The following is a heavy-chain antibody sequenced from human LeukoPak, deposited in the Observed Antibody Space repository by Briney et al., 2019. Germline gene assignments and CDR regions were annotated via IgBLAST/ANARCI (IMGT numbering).Heavy chain of an antibody. Sequence: PSETLSLTCTVSGGSISSGSYYWGWIRQPPGKGLEWIGSIYYSGSTYYNPSLKSRVTISVDTSKNQFSLKLSSVTAADSAVYYCARHVRVHNWFDPWGQGTLVTVSS. J-gene: IGHJ5*02. D-gene: IGHD1-1*01. V-gene: IGHV4-39*01. CDR1: GGSISSGSYY. CDR2: IYYSGST. CDR3: ARHVRVHNWFDP.